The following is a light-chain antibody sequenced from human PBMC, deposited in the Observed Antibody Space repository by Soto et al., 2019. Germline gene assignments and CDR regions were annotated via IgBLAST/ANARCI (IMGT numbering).Light chain of an antibody. CDR2: DAS. CDR1: QDISNY. CDR3: QQYDNLPY. Sequence: DIQMTQSPSSLSASVGDRVTITCQASQDISNYLNWYQQKPVKATKLLIYDASNLETGFPSRFSGSGSRTDFTFTISSLQPEDIATYYCQQYDNLPYFGPGTKVDIK. V-gene: IGKV1-33*01. J-gene: IGKJ3*01.